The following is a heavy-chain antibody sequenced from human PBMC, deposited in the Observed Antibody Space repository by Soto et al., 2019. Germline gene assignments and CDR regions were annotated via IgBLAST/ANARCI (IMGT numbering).Heavy chain of an antibody. CDR3: ATVRRLGTSDS. J-gene: IGHJ4*02. CDR1: GFTFSDYY. V-gene: IGHV3-11*01. Sequence: QVQLVESGGGLVKPGGSLRLSCAASGFTFSDYYMSWIRQAPGKGLEWLSYISSSSSTIYYADSVKGRFTISRDNAKNSVYLQMNSLRAEDTAVYYCATVRRLGTSDSWGQGTLVTVSS. CDR2: ISSSSSTI. D-gene: IGHD1-7*01.